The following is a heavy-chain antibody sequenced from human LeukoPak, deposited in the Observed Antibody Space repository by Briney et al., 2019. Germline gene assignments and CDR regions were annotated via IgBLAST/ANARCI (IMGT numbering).Heavy chain of an antibody. CDR2: INPNSGGT. CDR1: GYTFTGYY. D-gene: IGHD2-2*01. CDR3: ARAGDHCSSTSCYLTP. Sequence: ASVKVSCKASGYTFTGYYMHWVRQAPGQGLEWMGWINPNSGGTNYAQKFQGRVTMTRDTSISTAYMELSRLRSDDTAVYYCARAGDHCSSTSCYLTPWGQGTLVTVSS. J-gene: IGHJ5*02. V-gene: IGHV1-2*02.